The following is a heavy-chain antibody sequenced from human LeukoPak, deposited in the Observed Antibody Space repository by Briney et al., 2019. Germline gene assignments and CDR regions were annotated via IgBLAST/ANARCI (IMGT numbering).Heavy chain of an antibody. CDR2: IGGSDGRT. D-gene: IGHD6-13*01. V-gene: IGHV3-23*01. Sequence: QAGGSLRLSCAASGFTFSSYAMGWVRQAPGKGLEWVSVIGGSDGRTYYADSVKGRFTVSRDNSKNTVYLQLNNLRAEGTAVYYCAKQGYTTSWLYFDYWGQGTLVTVSS. J-gene: IGHJ4*02. CDR3: AKQGYTTSWLYFDY. CDR1: GFTFSSYA.